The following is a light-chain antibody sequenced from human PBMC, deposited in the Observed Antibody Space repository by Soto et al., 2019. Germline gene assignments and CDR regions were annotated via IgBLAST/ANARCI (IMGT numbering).Light chain of an antibody. J-gene: IGKJ4*01. CDR1: QGINNY. CDR2: SAS. Sequence: DLQMTQSPPSLTASVGDRVTITCRASQGINNYLAWYQQKPGKVPKLLIYSASTLQSGVPSRFSCSGSGTDFTLTISSLQPEDVATYYCQKYNSAPLTFGGGTKVEIE. V-gene: IGKV1-27*01. CDR3: QKYNSAPLT.